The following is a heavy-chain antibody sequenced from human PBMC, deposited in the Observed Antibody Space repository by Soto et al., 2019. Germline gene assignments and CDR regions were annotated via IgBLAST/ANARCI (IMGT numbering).Heavy chain of an antibody. CDR2: SYYSGST. CDR1: GGFISSGGYY. D-gene: IGHD3-22*01. CDR3: ARATPEGPTMIVVHWFDP. V-gene: IGHV4-31*03. Sequence: QVQLQESGPGLVKPSQTLSLTCTVSGGFISSGGYYWSWIRQHPGKGLEWIGYSYYSGSTNYNPSLKSRVTMTVDTSKNQFSLKLSSVTAADTAVYYCARATPEGPTMIVVHWFDPWGQGTLVTVSS. J-gene: IGHJ5*02.